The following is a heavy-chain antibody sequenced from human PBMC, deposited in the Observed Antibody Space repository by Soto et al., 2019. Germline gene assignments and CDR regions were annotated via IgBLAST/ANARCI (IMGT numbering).Heavy chain of an antibody. CDR1: GGSISSYY. CDR3: ARDKPGGPSYD. Sequence: SETLSLTCTVSGGSISSYYWSWIRQPPGKGLEWIGYIYYSGSTNYNPSLKSRVTISVDTSKNQFSLKLSSVTAAGTAVYYCARDKPGGPSYDWGQGTLVTVSS. V-gene: IGHV4-59*01. J-gene: IGHJ4*02. CDR2: IYYSGST. D-gene: IGHD3-10*01.